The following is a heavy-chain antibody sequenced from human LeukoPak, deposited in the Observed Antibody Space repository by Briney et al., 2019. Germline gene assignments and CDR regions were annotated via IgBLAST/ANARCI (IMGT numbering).Heavy chain of an antibody. CDR1: GGSISSSNR. CDR2: IYHSGST. CDR3: ARLINYDFWSGYRYDAFDI. D-gene: IGHD3-3*01. J-gene: IGHJ3*02. V-gene: IGHV4-4*02. Sequence: SGTLSLTCAVSGGSISSSNRWSWVRQPPEKGLEWIGEIYHSGSTNYNPSLKSRVTISVDKSKNQFSLKLSSVTAADTAVYYCARLINYDFWSGYRYDAFDIWGQGTMVTVSS.